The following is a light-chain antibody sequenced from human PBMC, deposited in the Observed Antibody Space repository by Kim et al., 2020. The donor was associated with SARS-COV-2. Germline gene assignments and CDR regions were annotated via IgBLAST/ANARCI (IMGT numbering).Light chain of an antibody. V-gene: IGKV1-39*01. CDR1: QSISSY. CDR2: AAS. CDR3: QQSYGTSRT. Sequence: DIQMTQSPSSLSASVGDRVTITCRASQSISSYLNWYQQRPGKAPKLLIYAASSLESGVPSRFSSSGSGTDFTLTISSLQPEDSATYFYQQSYGTSRTFGRGTKVDIK. J-gene: IGKJ1*01.